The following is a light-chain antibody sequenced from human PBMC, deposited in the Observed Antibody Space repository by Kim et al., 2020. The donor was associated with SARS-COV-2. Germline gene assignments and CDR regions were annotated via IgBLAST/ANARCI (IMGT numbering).Light chain of an antibody. CDR2: EVS. V-gene: IGLV2-18*02. Sequence: QSALTQPPSVSGSPGQSVTISCTGTSSDVGSYNRVSWYQQPPGTAPKLIIYEVSNRPSGVPDRFSGSKSGNTASLTISGLQAEDEADYYCSSYTSSSTWVFGGGTQLTVL. CDR3: SSYTSSSTWV. J-gene: IGLJ3*02. CDR1: SSDVGSYNR.